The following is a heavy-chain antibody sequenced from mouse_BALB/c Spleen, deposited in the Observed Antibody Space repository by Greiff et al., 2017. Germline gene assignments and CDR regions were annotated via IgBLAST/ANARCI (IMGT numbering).Heavy chain of an antibody. CDR3: ARGREGYYAMDY. CDR2: IGSGGST. J-gene: IGHJ4*01. V-gene: IGHV5-6-5*01. CDR1: GFTFSSYA. Sequence: EVKLMESGGGLVKPGGSLKLSCAASGFTFSSYAMSWVRQTPEKRLEWVASIGSGGSTYYPDSVKGRFTISRDNARNILYLQMSSLRSEDTAMYYCARGREGYYAMDYWGQGTSVTVSS.